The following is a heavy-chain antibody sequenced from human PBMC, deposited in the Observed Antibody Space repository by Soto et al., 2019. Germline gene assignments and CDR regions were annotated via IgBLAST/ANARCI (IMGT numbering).Heavy chain of an antibody. CDR3: TREWDSNYYYGMDV. V-gene: IGHV3-49*04. CDR1: GFTFGDYA. J-gene: IGHJ6*02. Sequence: GGSLRLSCTASGFTFGDYAMSWVRQAPGKGLEWVGFIRSKAYGGTTEYAASVKGRFTISRDDSKSIAYLQMKSLKTEDTAVYYCTREWDSNYYYGMDVWGQGTTVTVSS. CDR2: IRSKAYGGTT. D-gene: IGHD4-4*01.